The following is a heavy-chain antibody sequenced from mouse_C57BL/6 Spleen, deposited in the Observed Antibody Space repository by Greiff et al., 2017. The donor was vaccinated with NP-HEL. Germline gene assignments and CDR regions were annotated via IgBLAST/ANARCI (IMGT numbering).Heavy chain of an antibody. Sequence: QVQLQQSGAELVKPGASVKISCKASGYAFSSYWMNWVKQRPGKGLEWIGQIYPGDGDTNYNGKFKGKATLTAAKSSSTAYMQLSSLTSEDSAVYVCARLSYYGSSYVFFDYWGQGTTLTVSS. CDR2: IYPGDGDT. CDR1: GYAFSSYW. J-gene: IGHJ2*01. D-gene: IGHD1-1*01. V-gene: IGHV1-80*01. CDR3: ARLSYYGSSYVFFDY.